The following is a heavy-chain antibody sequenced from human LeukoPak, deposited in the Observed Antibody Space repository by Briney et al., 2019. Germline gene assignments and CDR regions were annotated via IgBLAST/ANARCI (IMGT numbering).Heavy chain of an antibody. CDR3: ARVGYYESSGYYEY. CDR1: GYTLTDYY. Sequence: ASVKVSCKASGYTLTDYYMHWVRQAPGQGLEWMGRINPNSGGTNYAQKFEGRVTMTRDTSISTVYMELSRLRSDDTAVYYCARVGYYESSGYYEYWGQGTLVTVSS. V-gene: IGHV1-2*06. CDR2: INPNSGGT. J-gene: IGHJ4*02. D-gene: IGHD3-22*01.